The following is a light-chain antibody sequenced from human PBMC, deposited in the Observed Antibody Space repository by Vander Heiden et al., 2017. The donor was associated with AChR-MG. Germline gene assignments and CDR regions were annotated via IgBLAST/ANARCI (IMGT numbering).Light chain of an antibody. CDR2: DAS. J-gene: IGKJ4*01. Sequence: DIVMTPYPDTLSVSLGETATLSCRASQTIDSNLAWYQLKPGQAPRLLIYDASTRASGISARFSGSGSGTAFTLTINSLQSEDFAIYYCQQYHNGPPLTFGGGTKVQIK. CDR1: QTIDSN. CDR3: QQYHNGPPLT. V-gene: IGKV3-15*01.